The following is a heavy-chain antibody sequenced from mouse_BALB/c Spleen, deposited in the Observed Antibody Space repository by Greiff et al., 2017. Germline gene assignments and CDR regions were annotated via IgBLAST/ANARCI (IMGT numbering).Heavy chain of an antibody. Sequence: EVMLVESGGGLVKPGGSLKLSCAASGFTFSSYAMSWVRQTPEKRLEWVASISSGGSTYYPDSVKGRFTISRDNARNILYLQMSSLRSEDTAMYYCARDYYGYGEFAYWGQGTLVTVSA. V-gene: IGHV5-6-5*01. D-gene: IGHD1-2*01. CDR2: ISSGGST. CDR3: ARDYYGYGEFAY. J-gene: IGHJ3*01. CDR1: GFTFSSYA.